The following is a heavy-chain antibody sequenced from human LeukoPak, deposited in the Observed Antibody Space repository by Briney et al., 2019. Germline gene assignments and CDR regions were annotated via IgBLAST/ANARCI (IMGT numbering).Heavy chain of an antibody. J-gene: IGHJ4*02. CDR1: GGTFRSYA. CDR2: INPNSGGT. CDR3: ARDLGSSWYSLDY. Sequence: ASVKVSCKASGGTFRSYAISWVRQAPGQGLEWMGWINPNSGGTNYAQKFQGRVTMTRDTSISTAYMELSRLRSDDTAVYYCARDLGSSWYSLDYWGQGTLVTVSS. V-gene: IGHV1-2*02. D-gene: IGHD6-13*01.